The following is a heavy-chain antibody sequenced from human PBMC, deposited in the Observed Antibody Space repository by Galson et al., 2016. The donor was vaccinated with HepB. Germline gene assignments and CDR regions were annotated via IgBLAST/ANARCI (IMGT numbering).Heavy chain of an antibody. Sequence: SLRLSCAASGFTFSRYSMNWVRQAPGRGLEWVASISSGSTYIYYVDSVKGRFTVSRDNAKNSLYLQMNSLRAEDTAVYFCARGPSDSEFGSYFDSWGQGALVTVSS. CDR1: GFTFSRYS. V-gene: IGHV3-21*01. D-gene: IGHD3-10*01. J-gene: IGHJ5*01. CDR3: ARGPSDSEFGSYFDS. CDR2: ISSGSTYI.